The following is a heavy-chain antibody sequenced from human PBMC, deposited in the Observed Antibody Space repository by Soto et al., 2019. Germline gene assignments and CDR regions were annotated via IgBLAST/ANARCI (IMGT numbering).Heavy chain of an antibody. D-gene: IGHD3-9*01. CDR1: GFTFSSYG. CDR2: ISYDGSNK. Sequence: GGSLKLSCAASGFTFSSYGMPWVRPAPGKGLEWVAVISYDGSNKYYADSVKGRFTISRDNSKNTLYLQMNSLRAEDTAVYYCAKGAYDILTGPDYWGQGTLVTVSS. V-gene: IGHV3-30*18. J-gene: IGHJ4*02. CDR3: AKGAYDILTGPDY.